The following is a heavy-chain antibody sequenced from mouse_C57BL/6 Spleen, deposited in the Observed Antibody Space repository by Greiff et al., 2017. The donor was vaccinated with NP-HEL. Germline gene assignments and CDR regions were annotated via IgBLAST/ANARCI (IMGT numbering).Heavy chain of an antibody. J-gene: IGHJ3*01. D-gene: IGHD3-3*01. V-gene: IGHV1-18*01. CDR3: ARGGTPPFAY. CDR2: INPNNGGT. CDR1: GYTFTDYN. Sequence: EVKLQQSGPELVKPGASVKIPCKASGYTFTDYNMDWVKQSHGKSLEWIGDINPNNGGTIYNQKFKGKATLTVDKSSSTAYMELRSLTSEDTAVYYCARGGTPPFAYWGQGTLVTVSA.